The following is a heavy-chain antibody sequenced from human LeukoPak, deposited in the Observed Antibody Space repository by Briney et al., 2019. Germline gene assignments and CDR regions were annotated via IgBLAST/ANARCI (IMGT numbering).Heavy chain of an antibody. CDR1: GFTFSSYA. Sequence: GGSLRLSCAASGFTFSSYAMHWVRQAPGKGLEWVAVISYDGSNKYYADSVKGRLTISRDNSKNTLYLQMNSLRAEDTAVYYCARAVAAYYYYYGMDVWGKGTTVTVSS. D-gene: IGHD6-19*01. CDR2: ISYDGSNK. CDR3: ARAVAAYYYYYGMDV. J-gene: IGHJ6*04. V-gene: IGHV3-30*04.